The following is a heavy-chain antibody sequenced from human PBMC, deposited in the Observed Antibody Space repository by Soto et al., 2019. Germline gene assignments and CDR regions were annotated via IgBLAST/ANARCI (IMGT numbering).Heavy chain of an antibody. CDR1: GFSFSTHW. CDR2: IKQDGSEK. CDR3: ARTVSDSSGYRWIAY. D-gene: IGHD3-22*01. V-gene: IGHV3-7*05. Sequence: GGSLRLSCAASGFSFSTHWMTWVRQAPGKGLEWVANIKQDGSEKYYVDSVKGRFTISRDNAKNALFLQMNSLRAEDTAVYFCARTVSDSSGYRWIAYWGQGTLVTVSS. J-gene: IGHJ4*02.